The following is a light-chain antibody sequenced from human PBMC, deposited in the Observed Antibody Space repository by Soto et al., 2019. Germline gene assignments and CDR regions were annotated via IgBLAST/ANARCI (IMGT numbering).Light chain of an antibody. V-gene: IGLV1-44*01. Sequence: QSVLTQPPSASGTPGQRVTISCSGGSSNIGTNAVNWYQQLPGTAPKLLIYNNNQRPSGVPDRFSGSKSGTSASPAISGLQSEDEAEYYCAAWDDSLNGDVFGTGTKLTVL. CDR2: NNN. CDR1: SSNIGTNA. CDR3: AAWDDSLNGDV. J-gene: IGLJ1*01.